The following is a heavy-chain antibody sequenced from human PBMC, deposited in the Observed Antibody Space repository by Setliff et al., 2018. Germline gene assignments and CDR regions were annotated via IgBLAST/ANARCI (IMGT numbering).Heavy chain of an antibody. D-gene: IGHD2-8*02. Sequence: GASVNVSCKASGGHFNNYAINWVRQAPGQGLQWMGWISSYNTDITNYAERFQGRITMTTDTSTSAAYMELRSLRSDDTAVYYCAISTLSICTGGSCPNAFDVWGQGTMVTVSS. CDR3: AISTLSICTGGSCPNAFDV. J-gene: IGHJ3*01. V-gene: IGHV1-18*01. CDR2: ISSYNTDIT. CDR1: GGHFNNYA.